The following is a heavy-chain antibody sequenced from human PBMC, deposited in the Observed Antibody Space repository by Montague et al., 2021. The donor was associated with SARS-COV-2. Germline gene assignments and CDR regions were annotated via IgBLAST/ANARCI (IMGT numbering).Heavy chain of an antibody. V-gene: IGHV4-59*01. CDR3: ARGCLSYFGAGSHCYGMDV. CDR2: IFDGGST. CDR1: GTSITSYY. Sequence: SETLSLTCSVSGTSITSYYWNWIRQPPGKGLEWIGYIFDGGSTNXXPSLKSRVTMSVDTSKNQMSLKLTSVTAADTAVYYCARGCLSYFGAGSHCYGMDVWGQGTTVTVSS. D-gene: IGHD3-10*01. J-gene: IGHJ6*02.